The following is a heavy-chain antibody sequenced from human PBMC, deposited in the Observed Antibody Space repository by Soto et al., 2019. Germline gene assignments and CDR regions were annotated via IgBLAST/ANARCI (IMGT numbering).Heavy chain of an antibody. CDR3: AKDNSASIVVVPAAMSHDAFDI. CDR1: GFTFSSYA. CDR2: ISYDGSNK. J-gene: IGHJ3*02. Sequence: PGGSLRLSCAASGFTFSSYAMHWVRQAPGKGLEWVAVISYDGSNKYYADSVKGRFTISRDNSKNTLYLQMNSLRAEDTAVYYCAKDNSASIVVVPAAMSHDAFDIWGQGTMVTVSS. D-gene: IGHD2-2*01. V-gene: IGHV3-30-3*01.